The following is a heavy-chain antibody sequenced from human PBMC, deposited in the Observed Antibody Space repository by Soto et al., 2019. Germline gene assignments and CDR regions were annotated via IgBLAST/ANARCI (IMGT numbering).Heavy chain of an antibody. CDR2: IYYSGST. J-gene: IGHJ4*02. Sequence: PSETLSLTCTVSGGSISSGDYYWSWIRQPPGKGLEWIGYIYYSGSTYYNPSLKSRVTISVDTSKNQFSLKLSSVTAADTAVYYWARVPGNSGYDYLFDYWGQGTLVTVSS. CDR3: ARVPGNSGYDYLFDY. CDR1: GGSISSGDYY. V-gene: IGHV4-30-4*01. D-gene: IGHD5-12*01.